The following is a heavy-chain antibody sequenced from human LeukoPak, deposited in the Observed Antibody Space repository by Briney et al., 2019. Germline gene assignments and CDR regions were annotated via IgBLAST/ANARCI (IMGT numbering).Heavy chain of an antibody. J-gene: IGHJ3*02. CDR1: GYTLTELS. CDR2: FDPEDGET. V-gene: IGHV1-24*01. CDR3: ATSLSSSWYLGAFDI. Sequence: ASVKVSCKVSGYTLTELSMHWVRQAPGKGLEWMGGFDPEDGETIYAQKLQGRVTMTEDTSTDTAYMELSSLRSEDTAVYYCATSLSSSWYLGAFDIWGQGTMVTVSS. D-gene: IGHD6-13*01.